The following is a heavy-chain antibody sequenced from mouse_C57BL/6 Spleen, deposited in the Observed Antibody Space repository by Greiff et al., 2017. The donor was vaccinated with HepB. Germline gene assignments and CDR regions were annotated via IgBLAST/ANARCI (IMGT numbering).Heavy chain of an antibody. CDR3: AREGRQLTGFAY. CDR1: GYTFTSYW. CDR2: IHPNSGST. V-gene: IGHV1-64*01. J-gene: IGHJ3*01. Sequence: VQLQQPGAELVKPGASVKLSCKASGYTFTSYWMHWVKQRPGQGLEWIGMIHPNSGSTNYNEKFKSKATLTVDKSSSTAYMQLSSLTSEDSAVYYCAREGRQLTGFAYWGQGTLVTVSA. D-gene: IGHD3-2*01.